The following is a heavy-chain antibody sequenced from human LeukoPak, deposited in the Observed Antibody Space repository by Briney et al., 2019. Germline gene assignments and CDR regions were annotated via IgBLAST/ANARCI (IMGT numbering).Heavy chain of an antibody. J-gene: IGHJ4*02. CDR3: ATHPGRQWLAHFDY. D-gene: IGHD6-19*01. V-gene: IGHV4-39*07. CDR2: IYYSGST. Sequence: KASETLSLTCTVSGGSISSSSYYWGWIRQPPGKGLEWIGSIYYSGSTYYNPSLKSRVTISVDTSKNQFSLKLSSVTAADTAVYYCATHPGRQWLAHFDYWGQGTLVTVSS. CDR1: GGSISSSSYY.